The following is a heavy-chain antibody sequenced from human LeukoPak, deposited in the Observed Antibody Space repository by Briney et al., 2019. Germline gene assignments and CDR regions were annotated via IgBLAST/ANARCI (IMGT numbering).Heavy chain of an antibody. D-gene: IGHD4-17*01. Sequence: GGSLRLSCAASGFTFSSYAMSWVRQAPGKGLEWVSAISGSGGSTYYADSVKGRFTISRGNSKNTLYLQMNSLRAEDTAVYYCATVTDDYGDYSAFDIWGQGTMVTVSS. V-gene: IGHV3-23*01. CDR2: ISGSGGST. J-gene: IGHJ3*02. CDR1: GFTFSSYA. CDR3: ATVTDDYGDYSAFDI.